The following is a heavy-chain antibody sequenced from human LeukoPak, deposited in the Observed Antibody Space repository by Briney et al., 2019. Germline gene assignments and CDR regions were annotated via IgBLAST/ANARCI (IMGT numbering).Heavy chain of an antibody. CDR1: GYTFTICG. Sequence: SVKVSCKAAGYTFTICGISWVRHPPAQGLEWMGWISAYNCNTNYSQKLQVRGTMTTDTSTSTAYMELRSLRSDDAAVDYCARHITLINLFHIWGQQTMVSVSP. V-gene: IGHV1-18*01. CDR3: ARHITLINLFHI. J-gene: IGHJ3*02. CDR2: ISAYNCNT. D-gene: IGHD3-22*01.